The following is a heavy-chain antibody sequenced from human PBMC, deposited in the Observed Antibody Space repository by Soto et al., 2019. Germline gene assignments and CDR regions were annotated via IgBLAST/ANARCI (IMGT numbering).Heavy chain of an antibody. J-gene: IGHJ2*01. CDR1: GFTFSNYW. V-gene: IGHV3-74*01. D-gene: IGHD1-26*01. CDR2: INSDGSST. CDR3: ARGGSLNWYFDL. Sequence: EVQLVESGGGLVQPGGSLRLSCAASGFTFSNYWMHWVRQAPGKGLVWVSRINSDGSSTSYADSVKGRFTISRDNAKNTLYLQMNSLRGEDTAVYYCARGGSLNWYFDLWGRGTLVTVSS.